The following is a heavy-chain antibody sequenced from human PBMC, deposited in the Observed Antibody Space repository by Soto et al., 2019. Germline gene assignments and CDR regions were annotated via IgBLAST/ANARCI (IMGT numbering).Heavy chain of an antibody. J-gene: IGHJ5*02. CDR2: ISAYNGNT. Sequence: ASVKVSCKASGYTFTSYGISWVRQAPGQGLEWMGWISAYNGNTNYAQKIQGRVTMTRNTSISTAYMELSSLRSEDTAVYYCAREKGSSGFDPWGQGTLVTVSS. CDR3: AREKGSSGFDP. CDR1: GYTFTSYG. D-gene: IGHD6-6*01. V-gene: IGHV1-18*01.